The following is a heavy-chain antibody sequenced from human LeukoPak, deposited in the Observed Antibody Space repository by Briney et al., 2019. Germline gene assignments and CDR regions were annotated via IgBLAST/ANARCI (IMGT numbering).Heavy chain of an antibody. Sequence: ASVKVSYKASGGTFSSYAISWVRQAPGQGLEWMGGIIPIFGTANYAQKFQGRATITTDESTSTAYMELSSLRSEDTAVYYCARGPIVVVPAAITYFDYWGQGTLVTVSS. V-gene: IGHV1-69*05. D-gene: IGHD2-2*01. CDR1: GGTFSSYA. J-gene: IGHJ4*02. CDR2: IIPIFGTA. CDR3: ARGPIVVVPAAITYFDY.